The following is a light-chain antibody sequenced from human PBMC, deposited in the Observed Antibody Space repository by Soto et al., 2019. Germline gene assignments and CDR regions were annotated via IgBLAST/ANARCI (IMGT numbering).Light chain of an antibody. CDR2: DAS. Sequence: EIGMTQSPATLSVSKGERATLSCRASQSVSSNLAWYQQKPGQAPRLLIYDASNRATGIPARFSGSGSATDFTLTISSLEPEDFAVYYCQQRSSWITFGQGTRLEIK. J-gene: IGKJ5*01. V-gene: IGKV3-11*01. CDR1: QSVSSN. CDR3: QQRSSWIT.